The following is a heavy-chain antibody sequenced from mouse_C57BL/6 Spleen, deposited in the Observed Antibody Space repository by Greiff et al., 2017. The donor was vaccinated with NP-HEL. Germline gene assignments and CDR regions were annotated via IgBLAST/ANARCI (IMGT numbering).Heavy chain of an antibody. CDR3: ARRITTVVHFDV. Sequence: QVQLQQPGAELVMPGASVKLSCKASGYTFTSYWMHWVKQRPGQGLEWIGEIDPSDSYTNYNQKFKGKSTLTVDKSSSTAYMQLSSLTSEDSAVYYCARRITTVVHFDVWGTGTTVTVSS. V-gene: IGHV1-69*01. CDR2: IDPSDSYT. CDR1: GYTFTSYW. D-gene: IGHD1-1*01. J-gene: IGHJ1*03.